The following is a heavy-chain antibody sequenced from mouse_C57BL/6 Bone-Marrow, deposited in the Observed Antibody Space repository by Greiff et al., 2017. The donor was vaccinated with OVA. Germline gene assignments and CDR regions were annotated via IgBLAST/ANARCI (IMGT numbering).Heavy chain of an antibody. Sequence: EVQVVESEGGLVQPGSSMKLSCTASGFTFSDYYMAWVRQVPEKGLEWVANINYDGSSTYYLDSLKSRFIISRDNAKNILYLQMSSLKSEDTATYYCARGSSFYYYAMDYWGQGTSVTVSS. J-gene: IGHJ4*01. D-gene: IGHD1-1*01. V-gene: IGHV5-16*01. CDR2: INYDGSST. CDR3: ARGSSFYYYAMDY. CDR1: GFTFSDYY.